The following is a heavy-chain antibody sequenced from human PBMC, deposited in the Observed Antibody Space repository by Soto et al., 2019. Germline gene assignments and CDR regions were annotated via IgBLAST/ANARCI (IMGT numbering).Heavy chain of an antibody. CDR2: IYYSGST. CDR3: ARSPHFEGYNDY. CDR1: GDSISSGGYY. V-gene: IGHV4-31*03. J-gene: IGHJ4*02. D-gene: IGHD3-9*01. Sequence: QVQLQESGPGLVKPSQTLSLTCTVSGDSISSGGYYWSWIRQHPGKGLEWIAHIYYSGSTYYNPALKRRVTISVDTSKNQCSLKLSSVTEADTAVYYCARSPHFEGYNDYWGRGTLVTVSS.